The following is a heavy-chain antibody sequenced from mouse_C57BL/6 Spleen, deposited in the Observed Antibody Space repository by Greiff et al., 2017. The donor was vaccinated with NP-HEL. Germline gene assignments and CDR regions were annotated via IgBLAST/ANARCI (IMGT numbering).Heavy chain of an antibody. CDR1: GFTFSDYG. D-gene: IGHD1-1*01. J-gene: IGHJ4*01. V-gene: IGHV5-17*01. CDR2: ISSGSSTI. Sequence: DVHLVESGGGLVKPGGSLKLSCAASGFTFSDYGMHWVRQAPEKGLEWVAYISSGSSTIYYADTVKGRFTISRDNAKNTLFLQMTSLRSEDTAMYYCARRDYYGSSYDYAMDYWGQGTSVTVSS. CDR3: ARRDYYGSSYDYAMDY.